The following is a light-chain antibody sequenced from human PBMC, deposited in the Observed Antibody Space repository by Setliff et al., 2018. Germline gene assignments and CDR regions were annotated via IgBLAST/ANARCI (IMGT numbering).Light chain of an antibody. CDR2: DDS. CDR1: DTESKN. CDR3: QVWDSSGDPWV. J-gene: IGLJ3*02. Sequence: SYELAQPPSVSVAPGKTARITCGGNDTESKNVHWYQQKPGQAPVLVVYDDSDRPSGISERFSGSNSGNTATLTISSVEAGDEADYYCQVWDSSGDPWVFGGGTKVTV. V-gene: IGLV3-21*03.